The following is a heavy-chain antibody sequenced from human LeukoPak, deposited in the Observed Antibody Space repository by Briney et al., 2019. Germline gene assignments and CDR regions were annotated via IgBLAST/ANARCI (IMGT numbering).Heavy chain of an antibody. Sequence: SETLSLTCTVSGGSISSYYWSWIRQPSGKRLEWIGNIYYSGSTNYNPSLKSRVTISVDTSKNQFSLKLKSVTAADTAVYYRVRHYSGSYYLLDYWGQGTLVTVSS. CDR3: VRHYSGSYYLLDY. J-gene: IGHJ4*02. CDR1: GGSISSYY. D-gene: IGHD1-26*01. CDR2: IYYSGST. V-gene: IGHV4-59*08.